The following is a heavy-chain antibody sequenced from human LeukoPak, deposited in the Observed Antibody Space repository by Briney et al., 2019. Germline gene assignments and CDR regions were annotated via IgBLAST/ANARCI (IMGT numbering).Heavy chain of an antibody. V-gene: IGHV3-23*01. J-gene: IGHJ5*02. CDR1: GFTFSSYA. D-gene: IGHD3-9*01. CDR3: AKYDILTGSQPFDP. CDR2: ISGSGGST. Sequence: VGSLRLSCAASGFTFSSYAMSWVRQAPGKGLELVSAISGSGGSTYYADSVKGRFTISRDNSKNTLYLKMTRLRAEDTAVYYCAKYDILTGSQPFDPWGQGTLVTVSS.